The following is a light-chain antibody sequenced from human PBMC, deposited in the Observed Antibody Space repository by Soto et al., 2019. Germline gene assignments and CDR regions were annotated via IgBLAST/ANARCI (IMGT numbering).Light chain of an antibody. CDR1: QTMTRA. J-gene: IGKJ1*01. CDR2: GAS. CDR3: QQYNNWPRT. Sequence: EIVLMQSPGTLSLSPGERATLSCRASQTMTRAYLAWYQQKPGQAPTLLIYGASTRATGIPARFSGSGSGTEFTLTISSLQSEDFAVYYCQQYNNWPRTFGQGTKVDIK. V-gene: IGKV3-15*01.